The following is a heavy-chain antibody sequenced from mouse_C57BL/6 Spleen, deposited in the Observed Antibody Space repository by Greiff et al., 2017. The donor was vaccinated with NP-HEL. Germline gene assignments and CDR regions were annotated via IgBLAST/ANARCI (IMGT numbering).Heavy chain of an antibody. CDR1: GFTFSSYA. J-gene: IGHJ4*01. D-gene: IGHD1-1*01. V-gene: IGHV5-4*01. CDR3: ARDLTTVVATGFGAMDY. Sequence: DVKLVESGGGLVKPGGSLKLSCATSGFTFSSYAMSWVRQTPEKRLEWVATISDGGSYTYYPDNVKGRFTISRDNAKNNLYLQMSHLKSEDTAMYYCARDLTTVVATGFGAMDYWGQGTSVTVSS. CDR2: ISDGGSYT.